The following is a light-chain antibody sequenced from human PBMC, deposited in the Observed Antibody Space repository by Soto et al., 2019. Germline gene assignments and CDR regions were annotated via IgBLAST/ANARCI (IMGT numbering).Light chain of an antibody. CDR3: QQYHMWPLT. Sequence: EVVMTQSPATLSLSPGQGATLSCWASQSVSSNIAWYQRKPGQAPRLLIYAASTRATGIPGRFSGSGSGTEFTLTISLQSEDSAVYYCQQYHMWPLTFGGGTKVEIK. J-gene: IGKJ4*01. V-gene: IGKV3-15*01. CDR1: QSVSSN. CDR2: AAS.